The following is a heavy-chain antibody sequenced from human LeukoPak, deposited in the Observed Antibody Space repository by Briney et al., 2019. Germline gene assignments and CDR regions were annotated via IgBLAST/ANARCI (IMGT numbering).Heavy chain of an antibody. D-gene: IGHD3-10*01. CDR3: VRAHHPGGWFDP. Sequence: GGSLRLSCAASGFTFSSNWMHWVRQAPGKGLVWVSRINSDGSTTSYADSVKGRFTISRDNAKNSLYLQMNSLTAEDTAVHYCVRAHHPGGWFDPWGQGTLVTVSS. CDR1: GFTFSSNW. J-gene: IGHJ5*02. V-gene: IGHV3-74*01. CDR2: INSDGSTT.